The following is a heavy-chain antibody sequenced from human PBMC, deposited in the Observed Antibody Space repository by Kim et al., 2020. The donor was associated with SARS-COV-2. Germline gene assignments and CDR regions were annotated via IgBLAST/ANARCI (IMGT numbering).Heavy chain of an antibody. CDR2: IYHSGST. CDR1: GYSISSGYY. CDR3: AREEEWLRFFDY. J-gene: IGHJ4*02. Sequence: SETLSLTCTVSGYSISSGYYWGWIRQPPGKGLEWIGSIYHSGSTYYNPSLKSRVTISVDTSKNQFSLKLSSVTAADTAVYYCAREEEWLRFFDYWGQGTLVTVSS. D-gene: IGHD5-12*01. V-gene: IGHV4-38-2*02.